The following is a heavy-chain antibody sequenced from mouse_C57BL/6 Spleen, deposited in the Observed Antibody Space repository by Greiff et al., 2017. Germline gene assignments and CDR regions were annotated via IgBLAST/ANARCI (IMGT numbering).Heavy chain of an antibody. D-gene: IGHD1-1*01. Sequence: VQLKQSVAELVRPGASVKLSCTASGFNIKNTYMHWVKQRPEQGLEWIGRIDPANGNTKYAPKFQGKATITADTSSNTAYLQLSSLTSEDTAIYYCTRVYGSSFWYFDVWGTGTTVTVSS. J-gene: IGHJ1*03. CDR2: IDPANGNT. V-gene: IGHV14-3*01. CDR3: TRVYGSSFWYFDV. CDR1: GFNIKNTY.